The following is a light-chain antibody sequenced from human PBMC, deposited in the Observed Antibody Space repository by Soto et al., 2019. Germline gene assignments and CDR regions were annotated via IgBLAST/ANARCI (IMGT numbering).Light chain of an antibody. CDR2: DNN. CDR1: SSNIGNNY. CDR3: GTWDSSLSAGV. V-gene: IGLV1-51*01. Sequence: QSALTQPPSVSAAPGQKVTISCSGSSSNIGNNYVSWYQQLPGTAPKLLIYDNNKRPSGIPGRFSGSKSGTSATLGITGLQTGDEADYYCGTWDSSLSAGVFGTGTKVTVL. J-gene: IGLJ1*01.